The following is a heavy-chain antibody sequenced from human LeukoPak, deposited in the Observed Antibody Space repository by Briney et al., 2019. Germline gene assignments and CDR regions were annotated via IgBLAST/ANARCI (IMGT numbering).Heavy chain of an antibody. CDR2: IYYSGST. Sequence: SETLSLTCTVSGGSISSSSYYWGWIRQPPGKGLEWIGSIYYSGSTNYNPSLKSRVTISVDTSKNQFSLKLSSVTAADTAAYYCARSVYGGNSLVLFDYWGQGTLVTVSS. CDR1: GGSISSSSYY. D-gene: IGHD4-23*01. V-gene: IGHV4-39*07. J-gene: IGHJ4*02. CDR3: ARSVYGGNSLVLFDY.